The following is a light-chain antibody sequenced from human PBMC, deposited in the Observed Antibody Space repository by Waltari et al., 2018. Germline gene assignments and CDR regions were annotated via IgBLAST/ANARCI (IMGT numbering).Light chain of an antibody. J-gene: IGLJ3*02. CDR3: SAFAGRNAVL. CDR2: QVR. CDR1: SDDVGGYNY. Sequence: QSALTHPPSPPASPGPPVPIPCTAASDDVGGYNYVSWYQQHPGKAPKFLIHQVRNRPSGVPDRFSGSKSGNTASLTVSGLQAEDDADYYCSAFAGRNAVLFGGGAKLTVL. V-gene: IGLV2-8*01.